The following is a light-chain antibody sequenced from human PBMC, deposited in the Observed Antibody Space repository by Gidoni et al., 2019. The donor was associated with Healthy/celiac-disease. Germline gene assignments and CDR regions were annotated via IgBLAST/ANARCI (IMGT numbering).Light chain of an antibody. V-gene: IGKV1-5*03. CDR1: QSISSW. CDR3: QQYNSYSAWT. J-gene: IGKJ1*01. CDR2: KAS. Sequence: DIQMTQSPSTLSASVGDRVTSTCRASQSISSWWAWYQQKPGKAPKLLIYKASSLESGVPSRFSGSGSGTEFTLTISSLQPDDFATYYCQQYNSYSAWTFGQGTKVEIK.